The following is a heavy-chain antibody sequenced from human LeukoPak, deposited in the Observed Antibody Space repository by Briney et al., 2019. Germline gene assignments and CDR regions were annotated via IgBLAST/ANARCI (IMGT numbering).Heavy chain of an antibody. CDR3: AKGLLTKTHGISWDPFDS. CDR2: ISGPGSTT. Sequence: GGSLRLSCAASGFTFSGYAMTCVRQAPGKGLEWVATISGPGSTTYYADSVKGRFTISRDNSQNTPFLQMNSLRAEDTAIYYCAKGLLTKTHGISWDPFDSWGQGTLVSVSS. V-gene: IGHV3-23*01. J-gene: IGHJ4*02. D-gene: IGHD6-13*01. CDR1: GFTFSGYA.